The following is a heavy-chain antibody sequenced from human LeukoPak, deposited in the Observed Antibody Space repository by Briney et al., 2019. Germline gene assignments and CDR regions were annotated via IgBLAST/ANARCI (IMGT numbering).Heavy chain of an antibody. Sequence: GGSLRLSCAASEFTFTTYWMTWVRQAPGKGLEWVASINQDGSEKYYVDSVKGRFTISRDNAQKSLYLEMKSLSAKDTAVYYCARAVTSTEGYWGQGTLVTVSS. CDR2: INQDGSEK. CDR3: ARAVTSTEGY. J-gene: IGHJ4*02. V-gene: IGHV3-7*03. CDR1: EFTFTTYW.